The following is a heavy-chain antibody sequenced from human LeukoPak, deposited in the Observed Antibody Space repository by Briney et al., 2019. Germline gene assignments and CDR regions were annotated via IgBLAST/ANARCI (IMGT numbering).Heavy chain of an antibody. J-gene: IGHJ4*02. D-gene: IGHD3-10*01. CDR1: GFTLEGHG. Sequence: GGSLRLSCAASGFTLEGHGMSWVRQGPGKGLEWVSGINWNDGNTGYALSVQGRFTISRDNAKNSLYLQMNNLRVEDTALYFCARGDAGDYWGQGTLVTVSS. V-gene: IGHV3-20*04. CDR2: INWNDGNT. CDR3: ARGDAGDY.